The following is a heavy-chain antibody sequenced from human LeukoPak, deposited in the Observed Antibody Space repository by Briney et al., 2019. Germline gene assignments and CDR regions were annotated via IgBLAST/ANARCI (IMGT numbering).Heavy chain of an antibody. CDR2: IRYDGINK. D-gene: IGHD5-18*01. V-gene: IGHV3-30*02. J-gene: IGHJ4*02. Sequence: GGSLRLSCAASGFTFSDYYMSWIRQAPGKGLEWVAFIRYDGINKYYADSVKGRFTISRDSSKNTLYLQMNSLRAEDTAVYYCAKDKYSPFDYWGQGTLVTVSS. CDR1: GFTFSDYY. CDR3: AKDKYSPFDY.